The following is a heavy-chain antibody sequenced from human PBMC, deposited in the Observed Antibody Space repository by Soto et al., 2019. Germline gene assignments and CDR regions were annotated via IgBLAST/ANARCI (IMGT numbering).Heavy chain of an antibody. CDR1: GGTFSSYA. CDR2: IIPIFGTA. V-gene: IGHV1-69*01. J-gene: IGHJ5*02. CDR3: AGWGRDSLPGENWFDP. Sequence: QVQLVQSGAEVKKPGSSVKVSCKASGGTFSSYAISWVRQAPGQGLEWMGGIIPIFGTANYAQKFQGRVTITADESTSTAYMELSSLRSEDTAVYYCAGWGRDSLPGENWFDPWGQGTLVTVSS. D-gene: IGHD3-10*01.